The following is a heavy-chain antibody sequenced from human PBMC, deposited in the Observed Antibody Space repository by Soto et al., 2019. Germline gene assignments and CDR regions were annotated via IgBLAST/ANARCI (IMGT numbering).Heavy chain of an antibody. V-gene: IGHV1-69*13. D-gene: IGHD3-3*01. CDR3: ASSPYYDFWSGYYKHGIDV. CDR2: IIPIFGTA. J-gene: IGHJ6*02. Sequence: ASVKVSCKASGGTFSSYAISWVRQAPGQGLEWMGGIIPIFGTANYAQKFQGRVTITADESTSTAYMELSSLRSEDTAVYYCASSPYYDFWSGYYKHGIDVWGQGTTVPVPS. CDR1: GGTFSSYA.